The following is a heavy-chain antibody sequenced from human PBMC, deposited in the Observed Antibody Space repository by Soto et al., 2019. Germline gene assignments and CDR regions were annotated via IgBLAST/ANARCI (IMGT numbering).Heavy chain of an antibody. CDR3: VRAPGPMYYAMDA. CDR2: IGKNGRDS. V-gene: IGHV3-48*03. Sequence: PWGSLRLTWEVSVFIFSEYEFNWVRQAPGKGLEWVSYIGKNGRDSYDADSVKGRFTIARDDDKSTLYLEMNSLRAEATAVYHCVRAPGPMYYAMDAWGQGTMVTVSS. J-gene: IGHJ6*01. D-gene: IGHD2-8*01. CDR1: VFIFSEYE.